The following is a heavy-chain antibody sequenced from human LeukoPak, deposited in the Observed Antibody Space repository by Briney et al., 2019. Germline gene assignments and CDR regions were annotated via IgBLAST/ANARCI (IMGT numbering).Heavy chain of an antibody. J-gene: IGHJ4*02. V-gene: IGHV3-74*01. CDR3: ARGGPYCSSTSCYIG. CDR2: INSDGSTT. Sequence: PGGFLRLSCAASGFTFNTYWMHWVRQAPGKGLVWVSRINSDGSTTSYADSVKGRFTISRDNAKNTLFLQMNSLRAEDTAVYYCARGGPYCSSTSCYIGWGQGTLVTVSS. CDR1: GFTFNTYW. D-gene: IGHD2-2*01.